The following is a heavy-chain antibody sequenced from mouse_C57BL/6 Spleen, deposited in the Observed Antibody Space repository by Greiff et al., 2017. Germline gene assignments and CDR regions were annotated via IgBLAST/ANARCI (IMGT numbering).Heavy chain of an antibody. J-gene: IGHJ3*01. CDR1: GYTFTSYG. CDR2: IYPRSGNT. CDR3: ARERDSSGFAY. Sequence: QVQLQQSGAELARPGASVKLSCKASGYTFTSYGISWVKQRTGQGLEWIGEIYPRSGNTYYNEKFKGKATLTADKSSSTAYMELRSLTAEYSAVYFCARERDSSGFAYWGQGTLVTVSA. D-gene: IGHD1-1*01. V-gene: IGHV1-81*01.